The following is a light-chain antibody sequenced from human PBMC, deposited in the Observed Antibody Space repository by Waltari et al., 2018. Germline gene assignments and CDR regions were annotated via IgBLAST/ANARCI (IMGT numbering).Light chain of an antibody. V-gene: IGKV3-20*01. CDR3: QHYVRLPAT. CDR1: QSVNSP. Sequence: ETVLTQSPGTLSLSPGARATLSCRASQSVNSPLAWYQQKPGQAPRLLICGASTRATGIPERFSGGGSGTDFSLTINRLEPEDFAVYYCQHYVRLPATFGQGTKVEIK. J-gene: IGKJ1*01. CDR2: GAS.